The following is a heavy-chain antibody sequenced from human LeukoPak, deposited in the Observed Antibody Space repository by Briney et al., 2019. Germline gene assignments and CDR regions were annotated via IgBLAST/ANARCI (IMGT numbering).Heavy chain of an antibody. CDR1: GGSFNSYY. J-gene: IGHJ4*02. V-gene: IGHV4-59*08. CDR2: IYYSGST. CDR3: ARRVWSGTLDY. Sequence: ETLSLTCTVSGGSFNSYYWSWIRQPPGKGLEWIGYIYYSGSTNYNPSLKSRVTISVDTSKNQFSLKLSSVTAADTAVYYCARRVWSGTLDYWGQGTLVTVSS. D-gene: IGHD3-3*01.